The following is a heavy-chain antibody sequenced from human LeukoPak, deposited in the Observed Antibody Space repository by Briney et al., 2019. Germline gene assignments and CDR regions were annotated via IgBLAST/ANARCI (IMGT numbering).Heavy chain of an antibody. D-gene: IGHD6-13*01. Sequence: ASVKVSCKASGYTFTSYGISWVRQAPGQGLEWMGWINTYNGNTNYAQKVQGRVTMTTDTSTSTAYMELRSLRAEDTAVYYCANLEPAAWYGAIYDYWGQGTLVTVSS. J-gene: IGHJ4*02. CDR2: INTYNGNT. CDR3: ANLEPAAWYGAIYDY. CDR1: GYTFTSYG. V-gene: IGHV1-18*01.